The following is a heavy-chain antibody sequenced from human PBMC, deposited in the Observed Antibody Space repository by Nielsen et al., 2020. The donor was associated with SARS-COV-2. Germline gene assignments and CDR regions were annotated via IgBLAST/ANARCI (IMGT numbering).Heavy chain of an antibody. J-gene: IGHJ4*02. CDR2: ISYDGSNK. D-gene: IGHD3-22*01. CDR3: ARGYDRLTAIDY. V-gene: IGHV3-30-3*01. Sequence: GESLKISCAASGFTFSSYAMHWVRQAPGKGLEWVAVISYDGSNKYYADSVKGRFTISRDNSKNTLYLQMNSLRAEDTAVYYCARGYDRLTAIDYWGQGTLVTVSS. CDR1: GFTFSSYA.